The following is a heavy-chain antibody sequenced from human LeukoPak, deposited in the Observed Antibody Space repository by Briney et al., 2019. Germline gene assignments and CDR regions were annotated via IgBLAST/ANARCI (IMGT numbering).Heavy chain of an antibody. Sequence: SETLSLTCTVSGGSISSSSYYWGWIRQPPGKGLEWIGSIYYSGSTYYNPSLKSRVTISVDTSKNQFSLKLSSVTAADTAVYYCARQAERAIDDANYYDSSGPGYFQHWGQGTLVTVSS. J-gene: IGHJ1*01. CDR3: ARQAERAIDDANYYDSSGPGYFQH. CDR1: GGSISSSSYY. D-gene: IGHD3-22*01. V-gene: IGHV4-39*01. CDR2: IYYSGST.